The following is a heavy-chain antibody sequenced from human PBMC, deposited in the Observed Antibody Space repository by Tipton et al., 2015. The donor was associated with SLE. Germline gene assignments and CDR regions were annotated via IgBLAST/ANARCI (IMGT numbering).Heavy chain of an antibody. CDR1: GFSFSSYG. Sequence: SLRLSCEASGFSFSSYGMHWVRQAPGKGLEWVSFLRYDGSYQAYAESVKGRFTTSRDNSKKTLFLQMNSLTTEDTAVYYCAKFSSNWLDPWGQGTLVTVSS. CDR3: AKFSSNWLDP. V-gene: IGHV3-30*02. J-gene: IGHJ5*02. CDR2: LRYDGSYQ.